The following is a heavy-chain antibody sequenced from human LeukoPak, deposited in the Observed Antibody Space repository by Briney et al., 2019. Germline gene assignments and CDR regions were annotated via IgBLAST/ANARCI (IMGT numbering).Heavy chain of an antibody. Sequence: GGSLRLSCAASGFTFSDYYMSWIRRAPGKGLEWVSYISSSGSTIYYADSVKGRFTISRDNAKNSLYLQMNSLRAEDTAVYYCATLGIQWELDYWGQGTLVTVSS. CDR1: GFTFSDYY. CDR3: ATLGIQWELDY. J-gene: IGHJ4*02. CDR2: ISSSGSTI. V-gene: IGHV3-11*01. D-gene: IGHD1-26*01.